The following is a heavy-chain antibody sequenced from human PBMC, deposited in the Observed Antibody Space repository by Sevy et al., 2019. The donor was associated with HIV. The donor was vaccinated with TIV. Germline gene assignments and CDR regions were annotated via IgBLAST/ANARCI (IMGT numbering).Heavy chain of an antibody. CDR3: ARVRTYSSGWYYFDY. Sequence: SETLSLTCTVSGGSISSYYWSWIRQPPGKGLEWIGYIHYSGSTNYNPSLKSRVTISVDTSKNQFSLKLSSVTAADTAVYYCARVRTYSSGWYYFDYWGQGTLVTVSS. CDR1: GGSISSYY. CDR2: IHYSGST. D-gene: IGHD6-19*01. J-gene: IGHJ4*02. V-gene: IGHV4-59*01.